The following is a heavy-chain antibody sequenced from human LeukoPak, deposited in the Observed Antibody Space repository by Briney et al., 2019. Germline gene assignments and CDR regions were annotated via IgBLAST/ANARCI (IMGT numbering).Heavy chain of an antibody. D-gene: IGHD6-13*01. J-gene: IGHJ4*02. V-gene: IGHV4-59*08. Sequence: SETLSLTCTVSGGSISSYYWSWIRQPPGKGLEWIGYIYYSGSINYNPSLKSRVTISVDTSKNQFSLKLSSVTAADTAVYYCARAAAGTKYYFDYWGQGTLVTVSS. CDR3: ARAAAGTKYYFDY. CDR2: IYYSGSI. CDR1: GGSISSYY.